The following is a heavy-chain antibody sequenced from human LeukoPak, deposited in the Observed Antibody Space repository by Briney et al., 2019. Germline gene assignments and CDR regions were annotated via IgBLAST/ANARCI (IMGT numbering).Heavy chain of an antibody. CDR1: GSSFTTSW. V-gene: IGHV5-10-1*01. J-gene: IGHJ4*02. CDR3: ARRYKYGSFDY. Sequence: GESLKISCKGSGSSFTTSWIGWVRQMPGKGLEWMGRIDPSDSYTNYSPSFQGHVTVSADKSISTAYLQWSSLKASATAIYYCARRYKYGSFDYWGQGTLVTVSS. D-gene: IGHD5-18*01. CDR2: IDPSDSYT.